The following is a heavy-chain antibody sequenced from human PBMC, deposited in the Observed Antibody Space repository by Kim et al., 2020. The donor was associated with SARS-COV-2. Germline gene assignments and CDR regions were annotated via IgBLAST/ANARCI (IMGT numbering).Heavy chain of an antibody. CDR1: GGTFGSYA. Sequence: SVMVSCKASGGTFGSYAISWVRQAPGQGLEWMGGIMSIFNAANYAQKFQGRVTITADESTSTAYMELSSLRSDDTAMYYCAKGWVAVAALGGAFDLWGPGTKVTVSS. CDR3: AKGWVAVAALGGAFDL. D-gene: IGHD6-19*01. V-gene: IGHV1-69*13. J-gene: IGHJ3*01. CDR2: IMSIFNAA.